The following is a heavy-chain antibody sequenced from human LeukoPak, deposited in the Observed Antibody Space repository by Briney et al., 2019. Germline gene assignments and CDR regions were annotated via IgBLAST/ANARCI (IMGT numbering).Heavy chain of an antibody. J-gene: IGHJ3*01. D-gene: IGHD1-14*01. Sequence: HPGGSLRLSCAASGFTFGNSWVHLVRQAPGKGLVWVSLINADGSTTTYADSVKGRFTISRDNARNTVSLQMNSLTIEDTAVYYCVVVVEPPDSDGFDVWGQGTMITVSS. CDR3: VVVVEPPDSDGFDV. V-gene: IGHV3-74*01. CDR1: GFTFGNSW. CDR2: INADGSTT.